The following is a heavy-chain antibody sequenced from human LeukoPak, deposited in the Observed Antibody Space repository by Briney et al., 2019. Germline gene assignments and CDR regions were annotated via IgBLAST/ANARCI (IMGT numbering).Heavy chain of an antibody. Sequence: GGSLTLSCAVSGLTFTDAWVSWVRQAPGKGLEWVARITASGTDNYAAPVKARFTASRDDSKTTVYLQMKSLTTDDTAVYYCTTAPTRTWLPYFGYWGQGTVVTVSS. CDR1: GLTFTDAW. D-gene: IGHD5-24*01. CDR2: ITASGTD. CDR3: TTAPTRTWLPYFGY. V-gene: IGHV3-15*01. J-gene: IGHJ4*02.